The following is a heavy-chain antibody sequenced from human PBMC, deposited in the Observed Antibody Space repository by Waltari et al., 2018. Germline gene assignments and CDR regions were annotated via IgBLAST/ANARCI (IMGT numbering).Heavy chain of an antibody. CDR2: IQHSVST. CDR1: GGSFSGYY. D-gene: IGHD2-2*01. CDR3: ARVGCSSTSCPGPFDY. Sequence: QVQLQQWGAGLLKPSETLSLTCAVYGGSFSGYYWSWIRQPPGKGLEWIGEIQHSVSTNYNPALKSGVTISVDTSKNQFSRKLGSVTAADTAVYYCARVGCSSTSCPGPFDYWGQGTLVTVSS. V-gene: IGHV4-34*01. J-gene: IGHJ4*02.